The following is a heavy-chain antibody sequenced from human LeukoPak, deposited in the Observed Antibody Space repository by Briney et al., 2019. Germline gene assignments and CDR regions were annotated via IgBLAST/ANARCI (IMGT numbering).Heavy chain of an antibody. V-gene: IGHV1-2*02. J-gene: IGHJ4*02. D-gene: IGHD5-18*01. Sequence: ASVKVSCKASGYTFTGYYMHWVRQAPGQGLEWMGWINPNSGGTNYAQKFQGRVTMTRDTSISTAYMELSRLRSDDTAVYYCARYSYAPYKVPDYWGQGTLVTVSS. CDR2: INPNSGGT. CDR1: GYTFTGYY. CDR3: ARYSYAPYKVPDY.